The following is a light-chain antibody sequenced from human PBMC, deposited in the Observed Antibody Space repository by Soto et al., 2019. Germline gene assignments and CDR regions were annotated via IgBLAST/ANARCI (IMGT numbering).Light chain of an antibody. CDR3: QQYNNWPPDRT. J-gene: IGKJ1*01. Sequence: EIVMTQSPATLSVSPGERATLSCRASQSVSSNLAWYQQKPGQAPRLLIYGAFTRATGIPARFSGSGSGTEFTLTISSLQSEDFAIYVCQQYNNWPPDRTFGQGTKVEIK. V-gene: IGKV3-15*01. CDR2: GAF. CDR1: QSVSSN.